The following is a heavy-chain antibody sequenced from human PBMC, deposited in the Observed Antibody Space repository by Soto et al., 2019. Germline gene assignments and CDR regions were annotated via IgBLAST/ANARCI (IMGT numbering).Heavy chain of an antibody. V-gene: IGHV4-34*01. D-gene: IGHD3-16*02. CDR1: GWAFSGYY. J-gene: IGHJ4*02. CDR2: INHSGST. CDR3: ASHARLYGDFDY. Sequence: PSETLSLACAVYGWAFSGYYWSWIRQPPGNGLEWIWEINHSGSTNYKPSLKRRVTISVDTSKNQFSLKLSSVTAADTAVYYCASHARLYGDFDYWGQGTLVTVS.